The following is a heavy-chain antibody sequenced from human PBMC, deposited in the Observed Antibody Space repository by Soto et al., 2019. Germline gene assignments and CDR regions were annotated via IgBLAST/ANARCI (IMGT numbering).Heavy chain of an antibody. CDR3: ARLYCTNGVCYSDGWFDP. D-gene: IGHD2-8*01. CDR2: IYYSGST. J-gene: IGHJ5*02. Sequence: SETLSLTCTVSGGSISSGGYYWSWIRQHPRKSLERIGYIYYSGSTYYNPSLKSRVTISVDTSKNQFSLKLSSVTAADTAVYYCARLYCTNGVCYSDGWFDPWGQGTLVTVSS. CDR1: GGSISSGGYY. V-gene: IGHV4-31*03.